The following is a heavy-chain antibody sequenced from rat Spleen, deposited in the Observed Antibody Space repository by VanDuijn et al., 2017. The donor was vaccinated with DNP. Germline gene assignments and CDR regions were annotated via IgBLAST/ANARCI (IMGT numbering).Heavy chain of an antibody. CDR2: ISYSGGT. Sequence: EVQLQESGSGLVKPSQSLSLTCSVTGYSITSNYWGWIRKFPGNKLEYIGHISYSGGTSYNPSLKSRISITRDTSKNQFFLQLNSVTTEDTATYYCATGGAGIWFAYWGQGTLVTVSS. V-gene: IGHV3-1*01. CDR1: GYSITSNY. D-gene: IGHD4-2*01. CDR3: ATGGAGIWFAY. J-gene: IGHJ3*01.